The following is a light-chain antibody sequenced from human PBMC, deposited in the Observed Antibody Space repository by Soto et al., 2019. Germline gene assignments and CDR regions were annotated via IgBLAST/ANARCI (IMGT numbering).Light chain of an antibody. J-gene: IGKJ1*01. V-gene: IGKV1-39*01. CDR3: QQSYSTPWT. CDR1: QGISTY. Sequence: DIQMTQSPSSLSASVGDRVTITCRASQGISTYLNWYQQKPGKAPKLLIYAASSLQSGVPSRFSGSASETDFTLTISSLQPEDFATYSCQQSYSTPWTFGQGTKVEIK. CDR2: AAS.